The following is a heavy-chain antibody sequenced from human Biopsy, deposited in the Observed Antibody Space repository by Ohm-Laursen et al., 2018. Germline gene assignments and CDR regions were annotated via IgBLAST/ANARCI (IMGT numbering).Heavy chain of an antibody. V-gene: IGHV4-59*08. D-gene: IGHD1-26*01. CDR3: ARHAPSYSGSYWRYFDL. CDR1: GGSISSYY. CDR2: IYYTGGT. J-gene: IGHJ2*01. Sequence: TLSLTCTVSGGSISSYYWSWIRQPPGKGLEWIGYIYYTGGTNYTPSLKSRVTISVDTSMNHLSLRLTSVTAADTAVYYCARHAPSYSGSYWRYFDLWGRGTLVTVSS.